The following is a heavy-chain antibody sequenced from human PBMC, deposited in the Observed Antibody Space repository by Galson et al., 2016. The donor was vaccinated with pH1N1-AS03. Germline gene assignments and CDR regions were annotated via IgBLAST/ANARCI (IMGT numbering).Heavy chain of an antibody. CDR1: GFTFTTYW. V-gene: IGHV3-74*01. CDR2: INSDGSIT. J-gene: IGHJ6*02. D-gene: IGHD3-3*01. Sequence: SCAASGFTFTTYWMHWVRQVPGKGLEWVSRINSDGSITNYADSLKARFTISRDNAKNTLSLQMNSLRAEDTALYYCVRCDGTNYYGADNNMDIWGQGTTVIVSS. CDR3: VRCDGTNYYGADNNMDI.